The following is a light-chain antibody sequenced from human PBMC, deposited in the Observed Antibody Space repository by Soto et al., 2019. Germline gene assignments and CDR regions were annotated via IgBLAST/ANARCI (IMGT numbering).Light chain of an antibody. CDR3: QQYDGSVWT. CDR2: GAS. Sequence: EIVLTQFPATLSLSPGDGATLSCRASQSVPTNNLAWYQQRPGQAPRLLIYGASLRATGIPDRFSGSGSGTDFTLTISRLEPEDLAVYYCQQYDGSVWTFGQGTKVDIK. J-gene: IGKJ1*01. CDR1: QSVPTNN. V-gene: IGKV3-20*01.